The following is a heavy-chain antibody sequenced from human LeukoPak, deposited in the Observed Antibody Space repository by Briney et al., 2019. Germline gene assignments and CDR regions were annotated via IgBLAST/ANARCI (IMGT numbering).Heavy chain of an antibody. CDR3: ARARYGSGGYFFDF. V-gene: IGHV3-7*04. D-gene: IGHD3-10*01. CDR2: IKQDGSEI. J-gene: IGHJ4*02. Sequence: PGGSLRLSCAASGFNFSSYWMSWVRQAPGKGLECVANIKQDGSEIYFVDSVKGRFTISRDNAKSSLYLQMNSLRGEDTAVYYCARARYGSGGYFFDFWGQGTLVTVSS. CDR1: GFNFSSYW.